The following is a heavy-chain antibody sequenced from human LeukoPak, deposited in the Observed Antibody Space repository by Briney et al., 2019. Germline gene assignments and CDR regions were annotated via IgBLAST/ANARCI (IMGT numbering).Heavy chain of an antibody. CDR1: GGTFSSYA. D-gene: IGHD3-10*01. CDR2: IIPIFGTA. J-gene: IGHJ4*02. CDR3: ARVFTMVRGVMDY. Sequence: GASVKVSCKASGGTFSSYAISWVRQAPGQGLEWMGGIIPIFGTANYAQKFQGRVTITADESTSTAYMELSSLRSEDTAVYYCARVFTMVRGVMDYWGQGTLVTVSS. V-gene: IGHV1-69*13.